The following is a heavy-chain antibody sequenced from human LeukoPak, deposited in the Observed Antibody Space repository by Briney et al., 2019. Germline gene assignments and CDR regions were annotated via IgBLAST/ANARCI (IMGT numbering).Heavy chain of an antibody. J-gene: IGHJ4*02. CDR1: GFTFSSYG. CDR3: ARGYGSGTYRFFDY. D-gene: IGHD3-10*01. CDR2: IKQDGSEK. V-gene: IGHV3-7*01. Sequence: GGSLRLSCAASGFTFSSYGMSWVRQAPGKGLEWVANIKQDGSEKYYVDSVKGRFTMSRDNAKNSLFLEMNSLRAEDTGVYYCARGYGSGTYRFFDYWGQGTLVSVSS.